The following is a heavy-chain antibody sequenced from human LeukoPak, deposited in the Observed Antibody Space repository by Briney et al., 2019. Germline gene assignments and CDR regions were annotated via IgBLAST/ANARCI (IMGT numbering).Heavy chain of an antibody. D-gene: IGHD6-13*01. V-gene: IGHV3-48*01. J-gene: IGHJ4*02. CDR2: ISSSSSTI. Sequence: GGSLRLSCAASGFVFSTYSMNWVRQAPGKGLEWVSYISSSSSTIYYADSVKGRFTISRDNAKNSLYLQMNSLRAEDTAVYYCARGRIAAAADYFDYWGQGTLVTVSS. CDR3: ARGRIAAAADYFDY. CDR1: GFVFSTYS.